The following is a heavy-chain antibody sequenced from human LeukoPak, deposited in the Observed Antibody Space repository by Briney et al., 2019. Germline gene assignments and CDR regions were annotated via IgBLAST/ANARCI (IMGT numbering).Heavy chain of an antibody. D-gene: IGHD3-10*01. J-gene: IGHJ4*02. CDR3: ARQASGNYFDF. CDR1: GFSFSDYY. CDR2: INSGGSII. V-gene: IGHV3-11*01. Sequence: PGGSLRLSRAASGFSFSDYYMSWIRQAPGKGLEWVSYINSGGSIISDADSVKGRFTISRDNAQNSLFLQMNSLRAEDTAVYYCARQASGNYFDFWGQGTLVTVSS.